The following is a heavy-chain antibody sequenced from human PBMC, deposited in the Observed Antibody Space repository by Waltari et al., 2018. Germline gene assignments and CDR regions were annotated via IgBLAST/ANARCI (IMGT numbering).Heavy chain of an antibody. D-gene: IGHD3-10*01. J-gene: IGHJ4*02. V-gene: IGHV4-59*11. CDR3: AGTRDYGSRVDY. CDR2: IYYSGST. Sequence: QVQLQESGPGLVKPSETLSLTCTVSGGSISSHYWSWIRQPPGKGLEWIGYIYYSGSTNYNPSLKSRVTISVDTSKNQFSLKLSSVTAADTAVYYCAGTRDYGSRVDYWGQGTLVTVSS. CDR1: GGSISSHY.